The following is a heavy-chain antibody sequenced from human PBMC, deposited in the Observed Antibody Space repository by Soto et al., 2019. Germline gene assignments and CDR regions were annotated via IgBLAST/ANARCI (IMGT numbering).Heavy chain of an antibody. CDR2: ISTYNGDT. Sequence: ASVKGSCKASGYSFAIYSITWVRQAPGQGLEWMGWISTYNGDTHYAQKVQGRVAMTTDTSTTTAYMELTNLRSDDTAVYYCARDLWRFGSGNYYPPYYWGLG. J-gene: IGHJ4*02. CDR3: ARDLWRFGSGNYYPPYY. D-gene: IGHD3-10*01. V-gene: IGHV1-18*01. CDR1: GYSFAIYS.